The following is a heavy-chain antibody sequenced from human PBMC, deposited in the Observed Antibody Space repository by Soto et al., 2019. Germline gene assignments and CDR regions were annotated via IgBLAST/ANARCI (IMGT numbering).Heavy chain of an antibody. CDR1: GYTFTSYD. Sequence: ASVKVSCKASGYTFTSYDINWVRQATGQGLEWMGWMNPNSGNTGYAQKFQGRVTMTRNTSISTAYMELSSLRSEDTAVYYCARGAGYDSSGFTNWFDPWGQGTLVTVSS. CDR3: ARGAGYDSSGFTNWFDP. V-gene: IGHV1-8*01. D-gene: IGHD3-22*01. CDR2: MNPNSGNT. J-gene: IGHJ5*02.